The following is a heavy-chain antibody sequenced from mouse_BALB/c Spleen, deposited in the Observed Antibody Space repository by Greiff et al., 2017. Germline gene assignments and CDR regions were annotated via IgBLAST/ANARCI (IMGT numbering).Heavy chain of an antibody. Sequence: QVQLQQSGPGLVQPSQSLSITCTVSGFSLTSYGVHWVRQSPGKGLEWLGGICSGGRTDYNAAFISRLSISKDNSKSQVFFKMNSLQADDTAIYYCAGYGNYPAYWGQGTTLTVSS. CDR2: ICSGGRT. D-gene: IGHD2-10*02. CDR1: GFSLTSYG. V-gene: IGHV2-4-1*01. CDR3: AGYGNYPAY. J-gene: IGHJ2*01.